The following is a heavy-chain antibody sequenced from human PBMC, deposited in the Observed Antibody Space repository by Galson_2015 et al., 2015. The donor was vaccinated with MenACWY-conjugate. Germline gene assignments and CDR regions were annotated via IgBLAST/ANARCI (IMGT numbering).Heavy chain of an antibody. V-gene: IGHV1-18*01. D-gene: IGHD6-19*01. CDR1: GYSFINYG. Sequence: SVKVSCKASGYSFINYGISWVRQAPGQGLEWMGRISTYNGNTNYAQKFQGRVTMTTDTSTTTVYMELGSIGSDDTAVYFCARDAQRGSSSGLYFNWYFDVWGRGTLVTVSS. J-gene: IGHJ2*01. CDR2: ISTYNGNT. CDR3: ARDAQRGSSSGLYFNWYFDV.